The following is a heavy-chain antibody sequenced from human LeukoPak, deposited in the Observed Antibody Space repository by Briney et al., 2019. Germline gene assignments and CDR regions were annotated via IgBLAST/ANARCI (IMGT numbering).Heavy chain of an antibody. Sequence: SVKVSCKASRGTFSSYAISWVRQAPGQGLEWMGRIIPIFGTANYAQKFQGRVTITTDESTSTAYMELSSLRSEDTAVYYCARDASAYYYDSSGYRFDYWGQGTLVTVSS. V-gene: IGHV1-69*05. CDR2: IIPIFGTA. CDR1: RGTFSSYA. J-gene: IGHJ4*02. CDR3: ARDASAYYYDSSGYRFDY. D-gene: IGHD3-22*01.